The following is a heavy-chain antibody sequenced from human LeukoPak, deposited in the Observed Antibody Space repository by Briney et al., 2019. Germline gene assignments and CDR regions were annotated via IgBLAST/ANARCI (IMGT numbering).Heavy chain of an antibody. CDR1: GGSISSSSYY. Sequence: SETLSLTCTVSGGSISSSSYYWGWIRQPPGKGLEWIGSIYYSGSTYYNPSLKSRVTISVDTSKNQFSLKLSSVTAADTAVYYCASQVFGSVADYWGQGTLVTVSS. J-gene: IGHJ4*02. CDR3: ASQVFGSVADY. V-gene: IGHV4-39*01. CDR2: IYYSGST. D-gene: IGHD3-16*01.